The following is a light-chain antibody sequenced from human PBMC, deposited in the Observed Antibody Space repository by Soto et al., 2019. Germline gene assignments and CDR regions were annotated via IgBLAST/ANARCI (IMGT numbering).Light chain of an antibody. J-gene: IGLJ1*01. CDR1: SSDVGGYIY. CDR2: EVS. V-gene: IGLV2-14*01. CDR3: CSYAGSSTFYV. Sequence: LTQPASMSGSPGQSITIACAGSSSDVGGYIYVSWYQQHPGKAPKLIIYEVSDRPSGVSNRFSGSKSGDTASLTISGLQAEDEADYYCCSYAGSSTFYVFGTGTKVTVL.